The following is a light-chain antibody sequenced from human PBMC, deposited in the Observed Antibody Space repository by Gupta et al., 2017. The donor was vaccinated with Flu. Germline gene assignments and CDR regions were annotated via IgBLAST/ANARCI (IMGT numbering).Light chain of an antibody. CDR3: PQYYSNPDT. Sequence: ERATINCKSSQSVFVSSNNKNYLTWYQQKPGQPPKLLIYWASIRESGVPDRFSGSGSGTDFTLTISSLQAEDGAVYYCPQYYSNPDTFGQGT. V-gene: IGKV4-1*01. CDR1: QSVFVSSNNKNY. J-gene: IGKJ2*01. CDR2: WAS.